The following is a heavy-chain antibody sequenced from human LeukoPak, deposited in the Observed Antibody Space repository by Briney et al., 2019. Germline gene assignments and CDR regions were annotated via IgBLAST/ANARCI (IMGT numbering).Heavy chain of an antibody. CDR3: ARPHLDLRTGFDY. V-gene: IGHV3-7*01. J-gene: IGHJ4*02. Sequence: GGSLRLSCAASGFPFCSYWMSWVRQAPGKGLEWVANIKQDGSEKYYVNSVKGRFTISRDNAKISLYLQMNSLRAEDTAVYYCARPHLDLRTGFDYWGQGTLVTVSS. D-gene: IGHD3/OR15-3a*01. CDR1: GFPFCSYW. CDR2: IKQDGSEK.